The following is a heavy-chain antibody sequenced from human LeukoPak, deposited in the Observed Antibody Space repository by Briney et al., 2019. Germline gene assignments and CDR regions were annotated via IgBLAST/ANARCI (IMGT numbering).Heavy chain of an antibody. CDR1: GYSISSGYY. V-gene: IGHV4-38-2*02. CDR3: ARVSELGSDY. Sequence: SETLSLTCTVSGYSISSGYYWGWIRQPPGKGLEWIGSIYHTGNTYYNPSLKSRVTISVDTSKNQFSLKLSSVTAADTAVYYCARVSELGSDYWGQGTLVTVSS. CDR2: IYHTGNT. J-gene: IGHJ4*02. D-gene: IGHD7-27*01.